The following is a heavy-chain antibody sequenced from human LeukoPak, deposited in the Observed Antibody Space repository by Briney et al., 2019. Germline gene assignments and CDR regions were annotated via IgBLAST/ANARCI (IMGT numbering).Heavy chain of an antibody. CDR3: GFSEGDF. D-gene: IGHD6-25*01. Sequence: TPSETLSLTCAVSGGSISSGGYSWSWIRQPPGKGLEWIGYIYHSGSTYYNPSLKSRVTISVDRSKNQFSLKLSSVTAADTAMYFCGFSEGDFWGQGALVTVSS. CDR2: IYHSGST. V-gene: IGHV4-30-2*01. J-gene: IGHJ4*02. CDR1: GGSISSGGYS.